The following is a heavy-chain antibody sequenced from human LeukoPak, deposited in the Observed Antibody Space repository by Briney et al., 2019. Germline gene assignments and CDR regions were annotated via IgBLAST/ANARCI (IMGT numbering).Heavy chain of an antibody. CDR2: IYYSGST. CDR3: ARGGGRYSVDY. D-gene: IGHD1-26*01. J-gene: IGHJ4*02. V-gene: IGHV4-59*01. CDR1: GGSISSYY. Sequence: SETLSLTCTVSGGSISSYYWSWIRQPPGKGLEWIGYIYYSGSTNYNPSLKSRVTISVDTSKNQFSLKLSSVTAADTAVYYCARGGGRYSVDYWGQGTLVIVSS.